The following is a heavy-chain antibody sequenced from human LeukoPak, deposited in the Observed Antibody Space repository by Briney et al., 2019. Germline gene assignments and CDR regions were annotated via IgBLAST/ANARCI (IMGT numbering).Heavy chain of an antibody. V-gene: IGHV3-48*01. Sequence: GGSLRLSCAASGFTFSSYSMNWVRQAPGKGLEWVSYISSSSSTIYYTDSVKGRFTISRDNAKNSLYLQMNSLRAEDTAIYYCARGRYDFWSGPRAYYFDYWGQGTLVTVSS. CDR3: ARGRYDFWSGPRAYYFDY. D-gene: IGHD3-3*01. J-gene: IGHJ4*01. CDR2: ISSSSSTI. CDR1: GFTFSSYS.